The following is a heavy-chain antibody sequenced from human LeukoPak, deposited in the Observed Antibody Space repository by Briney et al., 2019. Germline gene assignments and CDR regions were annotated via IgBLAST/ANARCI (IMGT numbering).Heavy chain of an antibody. CDR1: GGSISSYY. CDR2: IYYSGST. CDR3: ARMTTVTTGIDY. D-gene: IGHD4-17*01. Sequence: SETLSLTCTVSGGSISSYYWSWIRQPPGKGLEWIGYIYYSGSTNYNPSLKSRVTISVDTSKNQFSLKLSSVTAADTAVYYCARMTTVTTGIDYWGQGTLVTVSS. V-gene: IGHV4-59*01. J-gene: IGHJ4*02.